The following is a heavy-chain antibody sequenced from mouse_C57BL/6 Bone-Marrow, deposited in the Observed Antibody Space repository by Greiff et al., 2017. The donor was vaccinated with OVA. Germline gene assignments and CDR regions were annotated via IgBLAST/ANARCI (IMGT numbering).Heavy chain of an antibody. CDR2: IDPSDSET. J-gene: IGHJ1*03. CDR1: GYTFTSYW. CDR3: ARWDYSWYFDV. Sequence: QVQLKQPGAELVRPGSSVKLSCKASGYTFTSYWMHWVKQRPIQGLEWIGNIDPSDSETHYNQKFKDKATLTVDKSSSTAYMQLSSLTSEDSAVYYCARWDYSWYFDVWGTGTTVTVSS. V-gene: IGHV1-52*01. D-gene: IGHD1-1*01.